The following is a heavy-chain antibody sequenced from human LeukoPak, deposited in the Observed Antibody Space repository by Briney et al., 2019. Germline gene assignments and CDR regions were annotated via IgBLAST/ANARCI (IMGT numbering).Heavy chain of an antibody. Sequence: GASVTVSCKASGYTFTSYYMHWVRQAPGQGLEWMGWINPNSGGTNYAQKFQGRVTMTRDTSISTAYMELSRLRSDDTAVYYCASVNWNRGARDFDYWGQGTLVTVSS. CDR2: INPNSGGT. D-gene: IGHD1/OR15-1a*01. CDR1: GYTFTSYY. V-gene: IGHV1-2*02. CDR3: ASVNWNRGARDFDY. J-gene: IGHJ4*02.